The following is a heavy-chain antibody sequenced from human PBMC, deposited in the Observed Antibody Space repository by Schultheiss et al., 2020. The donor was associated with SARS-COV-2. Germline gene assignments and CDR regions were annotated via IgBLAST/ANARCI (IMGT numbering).Heavy chain of an antibody. CDR1: GGSISSYY. CDR3: ARTITNRGFGY. Sequence: SETLSLTCTVSGGSISSYYWSWIRQPPGKGLEWIGYIYYSGSTNYNPSLKSRVTMSVDTSKNQFFLKLSSVTAADTAVYYCARTITNRGFGYWGQGTLVTVSS. D-gene: IGHD5-24*01. J-gene: IGHJ4*02. V-gene: IGHV4-59*12. CDR2: IYYSGST.